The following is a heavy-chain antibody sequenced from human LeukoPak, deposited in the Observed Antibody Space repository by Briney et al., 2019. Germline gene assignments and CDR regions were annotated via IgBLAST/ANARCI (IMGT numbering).Heavy chain of an antibody. V-gene: IGHV4-39*01. D-gene: IGHD3-3*01. Sequence: NPSATLSLTCTVSGGSISSSSYYWGWVHQPPGKGLEWIANIYYSGSTYYSPSLRSRVTISVDTSKNQFSLKLTSVTAADTAVYYCARHASVSGNWPRPLDYWGQGSLVTVSS. CDR1: GGSISSSSYY. CDR3: ARHASVSGNWPRPLDY. J-gene: IGHJ4*02. CDR2: IYYSGST.